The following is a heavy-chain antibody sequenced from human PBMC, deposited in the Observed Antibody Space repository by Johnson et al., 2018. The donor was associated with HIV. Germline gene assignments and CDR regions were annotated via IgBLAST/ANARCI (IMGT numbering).Heavy chain of an antibody. Sequence: VQLVESGGGVVRPGGFLRLSCAASGFTFDDHGMSWVRQAPGKGLEWISGISWNSGSIGYADSVKGRFTISRDNAKNSLYLQMNSLRAEDTAVYYCARRSIRSDGFDIWGQGTMVTVSS. V-gene: IGHV3-20*04. D-gene: IGHD4-11*01. J-gene: IGHJ3*02. CDR2: ISWNSGSI. CDR1: GFTFDDHG. CDR3: ARRSIRSDGFDI.